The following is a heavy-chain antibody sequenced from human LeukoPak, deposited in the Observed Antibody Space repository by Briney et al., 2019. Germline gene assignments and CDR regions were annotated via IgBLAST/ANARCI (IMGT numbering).Heavy chain of an antibody. V-gene: IGHV3-21*01. Sequence: GGSLRLSCAVSGFTFSSYSMNWVRQAPGKGLEWVSSISNSGSYIYYADSVKGRFTISRDNAKNSLYLQMNSLRAEDTAVYYCARDTPYYYGSGSYARSDYWGQGTLVTVSS. CDR1: GFTFSSYS. CDR3: ARDTPYYYGSGSYARSDY. CDR2: ISNSGSYI. D-gene: IGHD3-10*01. J-gene: IGHJ4*02.